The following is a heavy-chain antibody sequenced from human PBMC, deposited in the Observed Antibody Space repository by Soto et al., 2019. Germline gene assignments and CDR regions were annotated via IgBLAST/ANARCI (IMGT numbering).Heavy chain of an antibody. CDR2: IYYSGST. CDR1: GGSISSGGYY. D-gene: IGHD2-15*01. Sequence: QVQLQESGPGLVKPSQTLSLTCTVSGGSISSGGYYWSWIRQHPGKGLEWIGYIYYSGSTYYNPSLKSRVTISVDTSKNQFSRKLSSVTAADTAVYYCARMVVVAATPGYNWFDPWGQGTLVTVSS. J-gene: IGHJ5*02. CDR3: ARMVVVAATPGYNWFDP. V-gene: IGHV4-31*03.